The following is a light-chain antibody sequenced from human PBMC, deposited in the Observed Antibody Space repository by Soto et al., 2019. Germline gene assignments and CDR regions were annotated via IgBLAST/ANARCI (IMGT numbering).Light chain of an antibody. J-gene: IGKJ2*01. Sequence: EIVLTQFPDTLSFSPGERATLSCRASQYVRSYLAWYQQKPGKAPRLLIYDISNRATGIPARFIGSGSGTDFPLTISSLEPEHSAVSYCQQRNAWPRNTFGQGTKLEI. CDR2: DIS. V-gene: IGKV3-11*01. CDR1: QYVRSY. CDR3: QQRNAWPRNT.